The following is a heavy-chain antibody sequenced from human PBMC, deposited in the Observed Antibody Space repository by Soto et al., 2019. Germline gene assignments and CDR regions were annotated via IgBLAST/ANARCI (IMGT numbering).Heavy chain of an antibody. D-gene: IGHD3-3*01. V-gene: IGHV1-3*01. CDR3: ASRPYYDFGSGSQGYYYYGMDV. J-gene: IGHJ6*02. CDR1: GYTFTSYA. Sequence: ASVKVSCKASGYTFTSYAMHWVRQAPGQRLEWMGWINAGNGNTKYSQKFQGRVTITRDTSASTAYMELSSLRSEDTAVYYCASRPYYDFGSGSQGYYYYGMDVWGQGTTVTVSS. CDR2: INAGNGNT.